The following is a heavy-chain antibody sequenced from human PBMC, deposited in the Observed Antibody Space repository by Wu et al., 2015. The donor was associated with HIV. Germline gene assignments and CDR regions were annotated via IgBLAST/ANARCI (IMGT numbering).Heavy chain of an antibody. J-gene: IGHJ2*01. CDR3: ARDSRVYYDSSGYYAKGNWYFDL. CDR1: GGTFSSYA. Sequence: QVQLVQSGAEVKKPGSSVKVSCKASGGTFSSYAISWVRQAPGQGLEWMGRIIPIFGTANYAQKFQGRVTITADESTSTAYMELSSLRSEDTAVYYCARDSRVYYDSSGYYAKGNWYFDLWAVAPWSLSPQ. V-gene: IGHV1-69*18. D-gene: IGHD3-22*01. CDR2: IIPIFGTA.